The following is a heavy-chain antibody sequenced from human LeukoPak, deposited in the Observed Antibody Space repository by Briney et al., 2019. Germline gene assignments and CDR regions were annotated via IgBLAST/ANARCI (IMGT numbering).Heavy chain of an antibody. CDR2: IYYSGST. Sequence: PSETLSLTCTVSGGSISSYYWSWIRQPPGKGLEWIGYIYYSGSTNYNPSLKSRVTVSVDTSKNQFSLKLSSVTAADTAVYYCARLWYDSSGYYLLVFDYWGQGTLVTVSS. CDR3: ARLWYDSSGYYLLVFDY. J-gene: IGHJ4*02. D-gene: IGHD3-22*01. CDR1: GGSISSYY. V-gene: IGHV4-59*08.